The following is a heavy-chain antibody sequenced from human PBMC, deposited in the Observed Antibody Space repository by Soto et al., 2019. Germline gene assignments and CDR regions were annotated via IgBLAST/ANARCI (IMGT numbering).Heavy chain of an antibody. J-gene: IGHJ6*02. Sequence: EVQLVESGGGLVQPGGSLRLSCEASGFTLSSYSMNWARQAPGQGLEWVSYISSSSSTIYYADSVKGRFTISRDNAKNSLYLQMNSLRDEDTAVYYCARDNPRDSGWDVWGLGTTVTVSS. D-gene: IGHD2-21*01. CDR3: ARDNPRDSGWDV. CDR1: GFTLSSYS. V-gene: IGHV3-48*02. CDR2: ISSSSSTI.